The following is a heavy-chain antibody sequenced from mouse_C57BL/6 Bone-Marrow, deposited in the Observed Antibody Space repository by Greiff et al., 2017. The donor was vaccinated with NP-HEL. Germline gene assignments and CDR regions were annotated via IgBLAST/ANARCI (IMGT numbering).Heavy chain of an antibody. D-gene: IGHD1-1*01. CDR3: ARHIYYYGSSYFDY. Sequence: EVQGVESGGGLVQPGGSLKISCAASGFTFSDYYMYWVRQTPEKRLEWVAYISNGGGSTYYPDTVKGRFTISRDNAKNTLYLQMSRLKSEDTAMYYCARHIYYYGSSYFDYWGQGTTLTVSS. CDR1: GFTFSDYY. V-gene: IGHV5-12*01. J-gene: IGHJ2*01. CDR2: ISNGGGST.